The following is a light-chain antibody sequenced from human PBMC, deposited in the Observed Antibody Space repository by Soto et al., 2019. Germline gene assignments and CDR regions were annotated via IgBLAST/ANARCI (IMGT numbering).Light chain of an antibody. V-gene: IGKV1-39*01. CDR3: QQSYSTLWT. CDR2: GAS. Sequence: DIQMTQSPSSLSASVGDRVTITCRASQSIDRYLNWYQQKPGTAPKLLISGASSLRSGVPSRFSGSGSGTDFTLTINSLQPEDFATYYCQQSYSTLWTFGQGTKVDIK. CDR1: QSIDRY. J-gene: IGKJ1*01.